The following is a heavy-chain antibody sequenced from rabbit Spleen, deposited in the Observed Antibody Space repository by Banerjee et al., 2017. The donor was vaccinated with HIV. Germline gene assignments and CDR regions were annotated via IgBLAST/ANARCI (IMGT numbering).Heavy chain of an antibody. CDR3: ARDGVGGSYFAL. CDR2: IDTNDGDT. V-gene: IGHV1S45*01. Sequence: LEESGGGLVKPGGTLTLTCTVSGFSFSSNWICWVRQAPGKGLEWIACIDTNDGDTDYANWPKGRFTISKTSSTTVTLQMTSLTAADTATYFCARDGVGGSYFALWGQGTLVTVS. D-gene: IGHD8-1*01. J-gene: IGHJ4*01. CDR1: GFSFSSNW.